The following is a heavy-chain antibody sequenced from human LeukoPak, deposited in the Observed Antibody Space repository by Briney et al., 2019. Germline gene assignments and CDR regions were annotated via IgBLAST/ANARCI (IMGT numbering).Heavy chain of an antibody. V-gene: IGHV4-59*01. D-gene: IGHD3-10*01. CDR3: ARLLQGLGDDPFDI. CDR1: GGSISSYY. Sequence: PSETLSLTCTVSGGSISSYYWSWIRQPPVKGLEWLGYIYYSWSTNYHHSLKSRVTISVDTSKNQFSQTLRSVTAADTAVYYCARLLQGLGDDPFDIWGEAPMVTVAS. J-gene: IGHJ3*02. CDR2: IYYSWST.